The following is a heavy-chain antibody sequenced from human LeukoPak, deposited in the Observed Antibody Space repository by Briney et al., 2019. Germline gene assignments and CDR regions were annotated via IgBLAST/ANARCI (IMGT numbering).Heavy chain of an antibody. J-gene: IGHJ4*02. V-gene: IGHV4-31*03. CDR3: ARDRGPYSGYDSYYFDY. D-gene: IGHD5-12*01. Sequence: SQTLSLTCTVSGGSISSGGYYWSWIRQHPGKGLEWIGYIYYSGSTYYNPSLKSRVTISVDTSKNQFSLKLSSVTAADTAVYYCARDRGPYSGYDSYYFDYWGQGTLVTVSS. CDR1: GGSISSGGYY. CDR2: IYYSGST.